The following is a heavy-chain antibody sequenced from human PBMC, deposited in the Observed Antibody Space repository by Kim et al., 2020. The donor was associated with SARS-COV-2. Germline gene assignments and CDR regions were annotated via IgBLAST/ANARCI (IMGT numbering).Heavy chain of an antibody. V-gene: IGHV1-24*01. Sequence: AQKFQGRVTMTEDTSTDTAYMELSSLRSEDTAVYYCATVKQWLVHYYFDYWGQGTLVTVSS. D-gene: IGHD6-19*01. J-gene: IGHJ4*02. CDR3: ATVKQWLVHYYFDY.